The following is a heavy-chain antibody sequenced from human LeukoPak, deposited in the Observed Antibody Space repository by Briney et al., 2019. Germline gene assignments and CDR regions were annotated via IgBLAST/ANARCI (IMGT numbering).Heavy chain of an antibody. V-gene: IGHV1-69*05. CDR1: GGTFSSYA. D-gene: IGHD3-3*01. CDR2: IIPIFGTA. CDR3: AREGSYYDFWSGPDY. J-gene: IGHJ4*02. Sequence: SVKVSCKASGGTFSSYAISWVRQAPGQGLEWMGRIIPIFGTANYAQKFQGRVTITTDESTSTAYMELSSLRPEDTAVYYCAREGSYYDFWSGPDYWGQGTLVTVSS.